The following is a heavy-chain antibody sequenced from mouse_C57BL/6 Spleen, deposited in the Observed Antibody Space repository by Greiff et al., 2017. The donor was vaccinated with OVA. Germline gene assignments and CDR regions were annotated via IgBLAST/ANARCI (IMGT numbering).Heavy chain of an antibody. CDR2: IDPSDSYT. D-gene: IGHD1-1*01. CDR3: ARGGAVVEEDAMDY. J-gene: IGHJ4*01. V-gene: IGHV1-50*01. Sequence: QVQLQQPGAELVKPGASVKLSCKASGYTFTSYWMQWVKQRPGQGLEWIGEIDPSDSYTNYNQKFKGKATVTVDTSSSTAYMQLSSVTSEDSAVYYCARGGAVVEEDAMDYWGQGTSVTVSS. CDR1: GYTFTSYW.